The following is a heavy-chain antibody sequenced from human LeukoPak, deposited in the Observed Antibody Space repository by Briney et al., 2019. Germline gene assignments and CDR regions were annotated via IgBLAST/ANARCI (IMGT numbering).Heavy chain of an antibody. V-gene: IGHV4-30-2*01. D-gene: IGHD6-25*01. CDR2: IYHCGGS. CDR1: GGSISSGVDY. CDR3: ARGRSGLYYFDY. J-gene: IGHJ4*02. Sequence: SETLSLTCTVSGGSISSGVDYWSWIRQPPGRGLEWSGYIYHCGGSYYNPSLKSRVTISVERSQNQFSLKLSSVTAADPAVYYCARGRSGLYYFDYWGQGPLVTVSS.